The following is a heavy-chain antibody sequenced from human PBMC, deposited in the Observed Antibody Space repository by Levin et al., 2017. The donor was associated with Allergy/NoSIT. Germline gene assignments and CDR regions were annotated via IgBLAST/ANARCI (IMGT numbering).Heavy chain of an antibody. J-gene: IGHJ6*03. D-gene: IGHD5-12*01. V-gene: IGHV4-34*01. Sequence: SETLSLTCAVYGGSFSGYYWSWIRQPPGKGLEWIGEINHSGSTNYNPSLKSRVTISVDTSKNQFSLKLSSVTAADTAVYYCARGEIVATLSAFQYYYYYYMDVWGKGTTVTVSS. CDR3: ARGEIVATLSAFQYYYYYYMDV. CDR1: GGSFSGYY. CDR2: INHSGST.